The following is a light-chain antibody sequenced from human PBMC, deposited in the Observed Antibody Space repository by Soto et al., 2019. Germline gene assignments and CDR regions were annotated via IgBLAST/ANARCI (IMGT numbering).Light chain of an antibody. Sequence: QSVLTQPPSVSGAPGQRVTISCSGNSSNIGAGFDVHWYQQLPGAAPKLLIYASNNRPSGVPDRFSGSKSDTSASLAITGLQIDDEADYYCQSYDNGLTGHVLFGGGTKLTVL. CDR1: SSNIGAGFD. CDR3: QSYDNGLTGHVL. V-gene: IGLV1-40*01. CDR2: ASN. J-gene: IGLJ2*01.